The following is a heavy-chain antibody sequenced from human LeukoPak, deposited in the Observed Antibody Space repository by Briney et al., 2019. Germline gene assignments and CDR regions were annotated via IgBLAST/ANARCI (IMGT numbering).Heavy chain of an antibody. Sequence: SETLSLTCAVYGGSFSGYYWSWIRQPPGKGLEWIGEINHSGSTNYNPSLKSRVTISVDTSKNQFSLKLSSVTAADTAVYYCARADSSSWYPSLDYWGQGTLVTVSS. CDR1: GGSFSGYY. V-gene: IGHV4-34*01. CDR3: ARADSSSWYPSLDY. D-gene: IGHD6-13*01. J-gene: IGHJ4*02. CDR2: INHSGST.